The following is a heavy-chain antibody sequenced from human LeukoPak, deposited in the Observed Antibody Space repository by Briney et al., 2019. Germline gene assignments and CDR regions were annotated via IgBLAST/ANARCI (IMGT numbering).Heavy chain of an antibody. Sequence: PSETLSLTCTVSGGSISSGGYYWSWIRQHPGKGLEWIGYIYYSGSTYYNPSLKSRVTISVDTSKNQFSLKLSSVTAADTAVYYCGRFGELGLWAFDIWGQGTMVTVSS. J-gene: IGHJ3*02. CDR2: IYYSGST. D-gene: IGHD3-10*01. CDR1: GGSISSGGYY. V-gene: IGHV4-31*03. CDR3: GRFGELGLWAFDI.